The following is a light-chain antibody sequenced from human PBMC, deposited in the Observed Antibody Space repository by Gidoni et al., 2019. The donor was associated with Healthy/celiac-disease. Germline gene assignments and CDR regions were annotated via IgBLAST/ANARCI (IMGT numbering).Light chain of an antibody. Sequence: IVLTQYPVTLSLSPGERATLPCRAIQSVSSSYLAWYQQKPGQAPRLLIYGESSRATGIPDRFSGSGSGTDFTLTISRLEPEDFAVYYCQQYGRSPPYTFSQGTKLESK. V-gene: IGKV3-20*01. CDR3: QQYGRSPPYT. J-gene: IGKJ2*01. CDR2: GES. CDR1: QSVSSSY.